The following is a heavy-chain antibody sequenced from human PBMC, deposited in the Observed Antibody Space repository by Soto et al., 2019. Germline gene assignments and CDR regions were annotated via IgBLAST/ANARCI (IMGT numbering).Heavy chain of an antibody. D-gene: IGHD5-18*01. CDR2: IYYSRST. J-gene: IGHJ5*02. CDR3: ARLVWSYGTWFDP. Sequence: SETLSLTCTVSGGSISSYYWSWIRQPPGKGLGWIGYIYYSRSTNYNPSLKSRVTISVDTSKNQFSLKLSSVTAADTAVYYCARLVWSYGTWFDPWGQGTLVTVSS. CDR1: GGSISSYY. V-gene: IGHV4-59*08.